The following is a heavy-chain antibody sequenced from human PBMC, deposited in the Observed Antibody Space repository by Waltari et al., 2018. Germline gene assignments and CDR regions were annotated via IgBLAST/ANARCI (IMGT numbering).Heavy chain of an antibody. J-gene: IGHJ3*01. CDR1: GVSVRGYF. CDR2: IRHTGDT. V-gene: IGHV4-59*08. Sequence: QVQLQESGPGLVKSSETLSLTCTVSGVSVRGYFWNWIRQAPGEGPEWIGYIRHTGDTKQNPSLKSRVTMSVDTSRNDFSLRLSSVTAADTAVYYCALWESGWRAFRFWGQGTLGTVS. D-gene: IGHD6-19*01. CDR3: ALWESGWRAFRF.